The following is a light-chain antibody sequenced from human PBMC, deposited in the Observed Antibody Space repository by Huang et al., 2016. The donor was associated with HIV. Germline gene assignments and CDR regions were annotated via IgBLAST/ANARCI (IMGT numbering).Light chain of an antibody. CDR1: QGINNF. Sequence: DIQMTQSPSSLSASLGDRVTITCRAIQGINNFLAWYQQKPGKVPKLLIYAAAALQSVVPSRFSGSGSGTDVTLTISSLQPEDVAIYYCQKYNSVPHTFGQGTKLELK. V-gene: IGKV1-27*01. J-gene: IGKJ2*01. CDR3: QKYNSVPHT. CDR2: AAA.